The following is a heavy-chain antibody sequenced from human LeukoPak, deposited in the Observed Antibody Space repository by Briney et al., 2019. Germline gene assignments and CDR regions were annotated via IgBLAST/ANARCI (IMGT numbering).Heavy chain of an antibody. V-gene: IGHV4-31*03. CDR1: GGSISSGGYY. J-gene: IGHJ4*02. Sequence: SETLSLTCTVSGGSISSGGYYWSWIRQHPGKGLEWTGYIYYSGSTYYNPSLKSRVTISVDTSKNQFSLKLSSVTAADTAVYYCARRIVVVPAAIGGPSYYFDYWGQGTLVTVSS. CDR3: ARRIVVVPAAIGGPSYYFDY. D-gene: IGHD2-2*01. CDR2: IYYSGST.